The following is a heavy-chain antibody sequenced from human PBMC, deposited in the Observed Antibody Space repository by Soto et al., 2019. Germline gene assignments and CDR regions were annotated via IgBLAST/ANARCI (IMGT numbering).Heavy chain of an antibody. CDR1: GGSFSSYI. Sequence: SVKVSCKASGGSFSSYIVSWVRQAPGQGLEWMGRIIPVLGVEYYAQKFQGRVTITADESTTTAYMELSGLKSDDTAVYYCAKDGGADGYFGNWLDPWGQGTLVTVSS. J-gene: IGHJ5*02. D-gene: IGHD5-12*01. CDR3: AKDGGADGYFGNWLDP. CDR2: IIPVLGVE. V-gene: IGHV1-69*04.